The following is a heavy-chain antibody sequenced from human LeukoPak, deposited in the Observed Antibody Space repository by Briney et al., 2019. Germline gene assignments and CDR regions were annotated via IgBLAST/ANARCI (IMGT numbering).Heavy chain of an antibody. D-gene: IGHD6-19*01. V-gene: IGHV3-48*03. CDR3: ARIYSSGSRYYFDY. CDR2: ISSSGSTL. CDR1: GFTFSSYE. Sequence: GGSLRLSCAASGFTFSSYEMNWVRQAPGKGLEWVSYISSSGSTLYYADSVKGRFAISRDNAKNSLYLQMNSLRAEDTALYYCARIYSSGSRYYFDYWGQGTLVTVSS. J-gene: IGHJ4*02.